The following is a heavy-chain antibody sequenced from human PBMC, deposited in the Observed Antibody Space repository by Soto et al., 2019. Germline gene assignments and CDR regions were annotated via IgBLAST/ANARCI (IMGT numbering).Heavy chain of an antibody. CDR3: VRDPPIGSTYTGYEAIDS. CDR2: TIPLLNVA. D-gene: IGHD5-12*01. V-gene: IGHV1-69*08. Sequence: QVQLVQSGAEVKKPGSSGKVSCTASGGTFSTATFTWVRQAPGQGLEWMGRTIPLLNVADYAQDCEGRVTITADNSTSTACMELHGVTSKDTAVYYCVRDPPIGSTYTGYEAIDSWGQGTLVTVSS. CDR1: GGTFSTAT. J-gene: IGHJ4*02.